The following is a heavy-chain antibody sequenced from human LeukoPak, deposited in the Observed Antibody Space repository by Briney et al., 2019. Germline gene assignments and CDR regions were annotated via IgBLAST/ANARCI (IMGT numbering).Heavy chain of an antibody. V-gene: IGHV4-61*02. CDR3: ARGPYSDSWSGYPYFDY. CDR2: IYTSGST. CDR1: GGSISSGSSY. Sequence: KPSQTLSLTCTVSGGSISSGSSYWSWVRQPAGKGLELIGRIYTSGSTNYNPSLKSRVTISVDTSKNHFSLRLSSVTAADTAVYYCARGPYSDSWSGYPYFDYWGQGTLVTVSS. D-gene: IGHD3-3*01. J-gene: IGHJ4*02.